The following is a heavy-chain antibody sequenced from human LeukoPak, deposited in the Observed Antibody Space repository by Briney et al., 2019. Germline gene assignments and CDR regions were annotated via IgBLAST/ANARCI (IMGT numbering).Heavy chain of an antibody. V-gene: IGHV1-18*01. Sequence: ASVKVSCKASGYTFTNYGISWVRQAPGQGLEWMGWVSAYADNTNYVQKVRGRVTMTTDTSTSTAYMELRSLRSDDTAVYYCARDCIGCHGFDYWGQRTQVTVSS. J-gene: IGHJ4*02. CDR1: GYTFTNYG. D-gene: IGHD2-15*01. CDR2: VSAYADNT. CDR3: ARDCIGCHGFDY.